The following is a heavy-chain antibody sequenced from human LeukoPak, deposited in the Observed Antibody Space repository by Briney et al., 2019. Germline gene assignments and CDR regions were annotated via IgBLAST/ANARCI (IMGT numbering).Heavy chain of an antibody. CDR3: ASILGYCSSTSCYKHYMDV. J-gene: IGHJ6*03. CDR2: IYYSGST. D-gene: IGHD2-2*02. Sequence: SETLSLTCTVSGGSISSSSYYWGWIRQPPGKGLEWIGSIYYSGSTYYNPSLKSRVTISVDTSKNQFSLKLSSVTAADTAVYYCASILGYCSSTSCYKHYMDVWGKGTTVTVSS. CDR1: GGSISSSSYY. V-gene: IGHV4-39*07.